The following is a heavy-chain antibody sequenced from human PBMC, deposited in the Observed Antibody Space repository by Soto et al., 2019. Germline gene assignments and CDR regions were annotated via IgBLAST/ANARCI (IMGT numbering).Heavy chain of an antibody. D-gene: IGHD3-10*01. CDR2: ISGSGGST. Sequence: XGCLRLSCAASGFTFSSYTMSWVRQAPGKGLEWVSAISGSGGSTYYADPVKGRFTIARDNSKNTLYLQMNRLRAEDTAVYYCAKQIVYGSGSRSWFDPWGKGTLVTVSS. J-gene: IGHJ5*02. CDR3: AKQIVYGSGSRSWFDP. CDR1: GFTFSSYT. V-gene: IGHV3-23*01.